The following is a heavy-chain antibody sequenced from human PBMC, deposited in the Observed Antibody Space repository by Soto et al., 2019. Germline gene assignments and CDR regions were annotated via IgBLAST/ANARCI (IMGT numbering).Heavy chain of an antibody. CDR1: GYTFTNYY. CDR2: INPSGGST. Sequence: ASVKVSCKASGYTFTNYYIHWVRQAPGQGLEWMGIINPSGGSTSYAQKFQGRVTMTRDTSTSTVYMELSSLRSEDTAVYYCARGPGSYRPFDYWGQGTLVTVSS. J-gene: IGHJ4*02. D-gene: IGHD3-10*01. CDR3: ARGPGSYRPFDY. V-gene: IGHV1-46*03.